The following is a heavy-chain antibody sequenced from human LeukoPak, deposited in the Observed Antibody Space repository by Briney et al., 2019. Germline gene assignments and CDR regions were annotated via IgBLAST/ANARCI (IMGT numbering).Heavy chain of an antibody. Sequence: SVKVSCKASGGTFSSYAISWVRQAPGQGLEWMGRIIPIFGIANYAQKFQGRVTITADKSTSTAYMELSSLRSEDTAVYYCARDHYYDSSGYYSWFDPWGQGTLVTVSS. J-gene: IGHJ5*02. CDR2: IIPIFGIA. V-gene: IGHV1-69*04. D-gene: IGHD3-22*01. CDR1: GGTFSSYA. CDR3: ARDHYYDSSGYYSWFDP.